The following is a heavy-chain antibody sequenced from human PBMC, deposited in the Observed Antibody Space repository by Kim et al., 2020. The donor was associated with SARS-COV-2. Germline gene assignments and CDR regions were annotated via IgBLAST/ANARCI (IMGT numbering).Heavy chain of an antibody. CDR2: ISWNSGSI. D-gene: IGHD3-10*01. J-gene: IGHJ3*02. CDR1: GFTFDDYA. Sequence: GGSLRLSCAASGFTFDDYAIHWVRQAPGKGLEWVSGISWNSGSIGYADSVKGRFTISRDNAKNSLYLQMNSLRAEDTALYYCAKDTGGLLWFGGHAFDI. CDR3: AKDTGGLLWFGGHAFDI. V-gene: IGHV3-9*01.